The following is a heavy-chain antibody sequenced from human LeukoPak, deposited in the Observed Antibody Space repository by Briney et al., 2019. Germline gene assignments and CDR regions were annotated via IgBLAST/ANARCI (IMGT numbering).Heavy chain of an antibody. CDR3: ARAYYYDSSGYPGFDY. CDR2: IYSGGST. D-gene: IGHD3-22*01. V-gene: IGHV3-53*01. Sequence: GGSLRLSCAASGFTVSSNYMSWVRQAPGKGLEWVSDIYSGGSTYYAESVKGRFTISRDNSKNTLYLQMNSLRAEDTAVYYCARAYYYDSSGYPGFDYWGQGTLVTVSS. CDR1: GFTVSSNY. J-gene: IGHJ4*02.